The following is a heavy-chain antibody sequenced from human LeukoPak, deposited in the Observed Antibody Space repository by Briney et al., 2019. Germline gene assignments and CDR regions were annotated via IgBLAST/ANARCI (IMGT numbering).Heavy chain of an antibody. D-gene: IGHD3/OR15-3a*01. Sequence: SETLSLTCTFSAGSISSSSYYWGWIRQPPGKGLEWIGSIYYTGNTYYNASLKSQVSISIDTSKNQFSLKLTSVTAADTSVYYCARQTGSGLFILPGGQGTLVTVSS. CDR2: IYYTGNT. J-gene: IGHJ4*02. V-gene: IGHV4-39*01. CDR1: AGSISSSSYY. CDR3: ARQTGSGLFILP.